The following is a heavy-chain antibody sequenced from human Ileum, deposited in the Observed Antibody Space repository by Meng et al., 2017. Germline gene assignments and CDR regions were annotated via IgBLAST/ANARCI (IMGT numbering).Heavy chain of an antibody. CDR2: IHHSGST. D-gene: IGHD1-26*01. Sequence: QVQLAGPGQVLLQPSGTLSLTCAVSGGSISTSDWWSWVRQPPGKGLEWIGEIHHSGSTNYNPSLKSRVTISVDKSKNQFSLKLNSVTAADTAVYYCAREWSGSYRHFDYWGQGTLVTVSS. V-gene: IGHV4-4*02. J-gene: IGHJ4*02. CDR1: GGSISTSDW. CDR3: AREWSGSYRHFDY.